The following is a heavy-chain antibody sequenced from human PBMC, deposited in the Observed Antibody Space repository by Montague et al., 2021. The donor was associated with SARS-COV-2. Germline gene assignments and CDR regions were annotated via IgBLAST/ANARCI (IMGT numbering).Heavy chain of an antibody. CDR1: GSISGYY. D-gene: IGHD5-12*01. Sequence: SETLSLTRTVSGSISGYYWTWIRQSAGKGLEWIGRISSSGGIDYNASLKSRVTMSLDTSKTQLSLKLSSVTAADTAVYYCARQYIGYNRRFDYWGQGALVTVSP. J-gene: IGHJ4*02. CDR3: ARQYIGYNRRFDY. CDR2: ISSSGGI. V-gene: IGHV4-4*07.